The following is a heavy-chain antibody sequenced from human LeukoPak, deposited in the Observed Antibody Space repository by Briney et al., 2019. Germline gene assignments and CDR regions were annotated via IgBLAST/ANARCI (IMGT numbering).Heavy chain of an antibody. CDR2: IIPIFGTA. Sequence: SVKVSCKASGGTFSSYAISWVRQAPGQGLEWMGGIIPIFGTANYAQKFQGRVTITADESTSTAYMELSSLRSEDTAVYYCARGGPYGGNSAFDYWGQGTLVTVSS. CDR1: GGTFSSYA. D-gene: IGHD4-23*01. CDR3: ARGGPYGGNSAFDY. V-gene: IGHV1-69*13. J-gene: IGHJ4*02.